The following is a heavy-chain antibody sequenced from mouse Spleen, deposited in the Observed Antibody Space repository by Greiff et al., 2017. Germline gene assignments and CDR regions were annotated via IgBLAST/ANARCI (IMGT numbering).Heavy chain of an antibody. V-gene: IGHV5-17*03. CDR1: GFTFSDYG. CDR2: ISSGSSTI. Sequence: EVKLVESGGGLVKPGGSLKLSCAASGFTFSDYGMHWVRQAPEKGLEWVAYISSGSSTIYYADTVKGRFTISRDNAKNTLYLQMSSLKSEDTALYYCARGEFAYWGQGTLVTVSA. J-gene: IGHJ3*01. CDR3: ARGEFAY.